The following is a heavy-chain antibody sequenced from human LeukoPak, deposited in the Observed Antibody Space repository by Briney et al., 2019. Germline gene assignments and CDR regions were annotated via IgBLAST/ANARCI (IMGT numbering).Heavy chain of an antibody. CDR3: ARGRRDVFDI. CDR2: MNPHSGNT. J-gene: IGHJ3*02. CDR1: GYTFTFYD. Sequence: ASVTVSCKASGYTFTFYDIQWVRQAAGQGREWMGWMNPHSGNTGYAQKFLGRITLTRNTSTSMAYMELTSLKSEDTAVYYCARGRRDVFDIWGQGTTVTVS. V-gene: IGHV1-8*03.